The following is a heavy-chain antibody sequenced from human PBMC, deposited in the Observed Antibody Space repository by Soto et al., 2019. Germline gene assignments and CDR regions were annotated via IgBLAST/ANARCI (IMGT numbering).Heavy chain of an antibody. J-gene: IGHJ4*02. CDR1: GFTVSSYA. CDR2: ISGSGSGT. V-gene: IGHV3-23*01. D-gene: IGHD2-15*01. CDR3: AKGPSGGKGFYFDY. Sequence: EVQLLESGGGLVQPGGSLRLSCAASGFTVSSYAMNWVRLAPGKGLERVSSISGSGSGTYYADSVKGRFTITRDNSKNTLYPQVNSLTAEDTALYYCAKGPSGGKGFYFDYWGQGALVTVSS.